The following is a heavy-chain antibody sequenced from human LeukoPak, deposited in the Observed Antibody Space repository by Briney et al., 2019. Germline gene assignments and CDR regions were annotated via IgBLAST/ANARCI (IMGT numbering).Heavy chain of an antibody. D-gene: IGHD2-2*01. CDR2: INPNTGGT. Sequence: ASVKVSCKASGYMFTGYYLHWVRQAPGQGLEWMGRINPNTGGTNYAQKFQGRVTMTRDTSISTAYMELNRLTSDDTGVYYCAITRGYCSSTNCLDYWGQGTLVAVSS. CDR1: GYMFTGYY. J-gene: IGHJ4*02. V-gene: IGHV1-2*05. CDR3: AITRGYCSSTNCLDY.